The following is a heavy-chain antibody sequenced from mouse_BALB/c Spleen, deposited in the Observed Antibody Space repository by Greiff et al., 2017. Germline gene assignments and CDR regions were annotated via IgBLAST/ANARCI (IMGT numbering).Heavy chain of an antibody. D-gene: IGHD1-1*01. CDR1: GFTFSSYA. CDR3: ASSSYAMDY. J-gene: IGHJ4*01. Sequence: EVKLVESGGGLVKPGGSLKLSCAASGFTFSSYAMSWVRQSPEKRLEWVAEISSGGSYTYYPDTVTGRFTISRDNAKNTLYLEMSSLRSEDTAMYYCASSSYAMDYWGQGTSVTVSS. CDR2: ISSGGSYT. V-gene: IGHV5-9-4*01.